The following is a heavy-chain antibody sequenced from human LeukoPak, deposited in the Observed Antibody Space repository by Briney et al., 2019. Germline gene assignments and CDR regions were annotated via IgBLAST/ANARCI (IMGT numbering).Heavy chain of an antibody. V-gene: IGHV3-48*01. CDR2: ISSSSSTI. CDR1: GFTFSSYS. D-gene: IGHD6-13*01. Sequence: GGSLRLSCAASGFTFSSYSMNWVRQAPGKGLEWVSYISSSSSTIYYADSVKGRFTISRDNAKNSLYLQMNSLRAEDTAVYYCARDYPYSSSWYEQTDYYYGMDVWGQGTTVTVSS. CDR3: ARDYPYSSSWYEQTDYYYGMDV. J-gene: IGHJ6*02.